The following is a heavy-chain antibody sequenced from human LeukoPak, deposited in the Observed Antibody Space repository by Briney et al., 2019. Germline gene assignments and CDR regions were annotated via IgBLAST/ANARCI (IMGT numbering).Heavy chain of an antibody. CDR3: AELGITMIGGV. CDR1: GFTFSGNA. D-gene: IGHD3-10*02. J-gene: IGHJ6*04. CDR2: ISSSGSTI. Sequence: GGSLRLSCEASGFTFSGNAMAWVRQAPGKGLEWVSYISSSGSTIYYADSVKGRFTISRDNAKNSLYLQMNSLRAEDTAVYYCAELGITMIGGVWGKGTTVTISS. V-gene: IGHV3-48*03.